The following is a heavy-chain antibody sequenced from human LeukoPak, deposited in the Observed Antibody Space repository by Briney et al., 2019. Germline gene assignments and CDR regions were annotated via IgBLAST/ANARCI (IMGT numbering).Heavy chain of an antibody. Sequence: ASVKVSCKASGYTFTSYYMHWVRQAPGQGLEWMAIINPSGDTTSHAQKFQGRVTMTRDTSASTVYMELSSLRSEDTAVYYCASVYKNGMDVWGQGTTVTVSS. V-gene: IGHV1-46*01. D-gene: IGHD5-24*01. CDR2: INPSGDTT. J-gene: IGHJ6*02. CDR3: ASVYKNGMDV. CDR1: GYTFTSYY.